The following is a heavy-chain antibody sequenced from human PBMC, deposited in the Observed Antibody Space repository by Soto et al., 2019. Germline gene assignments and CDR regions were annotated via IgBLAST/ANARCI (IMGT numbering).Heavy chain of an antibody. Sequence: SETLSLTCTVSGGSIGHYYWSWIRQPQGKGLEWIGYIYYGGSTKYNPSLKSRVTISVDTSKNQSSLDLNSVTAADTAVYYCARNGGRYYGMDVWGRGTTVTVSS. CDR2: IYYGGST. D-gene: IGHD2-8*01. V-gene: IGHV4-59*01. CDR1: GGSIGHYY. CDR3: ARNGGRYYGMDV. J-gene: IGHJ6*02.